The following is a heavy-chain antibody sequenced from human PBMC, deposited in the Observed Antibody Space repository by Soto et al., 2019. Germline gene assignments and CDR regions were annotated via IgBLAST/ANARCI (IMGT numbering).Heavy chain of an antibody. D-gene: IGHD3-22*01. CDR1: GGSISSGDYY. CDR2: IYYSGST. J-gene: IGHJ4*02. CDR3: ARATYYYDSSGYNYFDY. Sequence: SETLSLTCTVSGGSISSGDYYWSWIRQPPGKGLEWIGYIYYSGSTYYNPSLKSRVTISVDTSKNQFSLKLSSVTAADTAVYYCARATYYYDSSGYNYFDYWGQGTLVTVS. V-gene: IGHV4-30-4*01.